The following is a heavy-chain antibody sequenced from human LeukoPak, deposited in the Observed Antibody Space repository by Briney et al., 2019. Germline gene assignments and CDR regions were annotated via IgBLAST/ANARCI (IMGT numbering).Heavy chain of an antibody. CDR3: AKSGITMIVVVISGWLDY. D-gene: IGHD3-22*01. V-gene: IGHV3-23*01. Sequence: QSGGSLRLSCAASGFTFSSYAMSWVRQAPGKGLGWVSAISGSGGSTYYADSVKGRFTISRDNSKNTLYLQMNSLRAEDTAVYYCAKSGITMIVVVISGWLDYWGQGTLVTVSS. CDR1: GFTFSSYA. CDR2: ISGSGGST. J-gene: IGHJ4*02.